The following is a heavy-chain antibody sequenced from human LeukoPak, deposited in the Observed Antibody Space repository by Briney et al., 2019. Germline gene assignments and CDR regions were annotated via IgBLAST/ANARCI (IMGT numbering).Heavy chain of an antibody. Sequence: SETLSLTCTVSGGSISSSSYYWGWIRQPPGKGLEWIGSIYYSGSTYYNPSLKSRVTISVDTSKNQFSLKLSSVTAADTAVYYCTYSSGWYVRYFDYWGQGTLVTVSS. CDR2: IYYSGST. D-gene: IGHD6-19*01. V-gene: IGHV4-39*01. J-gene: IGHJ4*02. CDR1: GGSISSSSYY. CDR3: TYSSGWYVRYFDY.